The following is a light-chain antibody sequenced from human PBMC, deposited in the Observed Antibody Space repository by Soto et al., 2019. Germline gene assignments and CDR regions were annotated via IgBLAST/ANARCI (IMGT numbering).Light chain of an antibody. CDR1: SSDVGGYNY. V-gene: IGLV2-8*01. J-gene: IGLJ3*02. Sequence: QSALTQPPSASGSPGQSVTISCTGTSSDVGGYNYVSWYQQHLGKAPKLMIYEVSKRPSGVPDRFSGSKSGNTASLTVSGLQAEDEADYYCSSYAGKFGGGTQLTVL. CDR2: EVS. CDR3: SSYAGK.